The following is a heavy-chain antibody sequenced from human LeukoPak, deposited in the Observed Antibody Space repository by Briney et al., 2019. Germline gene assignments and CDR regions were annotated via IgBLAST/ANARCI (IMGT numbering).Heavy chain of an antibody. CDR2: ITYNGDFT. D-gene: IGHD3-22*01. Sequence: GGSLRLSCAASGFTFSGYAITWVRQAPGKGLEWVASITYNGDFTYYLDSVKGRFTISRDNSKNPLYLQMNNLRGEDTALYYCAKDGLYFDGSAHIYYFDAWGQGALVAVSS. CDR1: GFTFSGYA. J-gene: IGHJ4*02. CDR3: AKDGLYFDGSAHIYYFDA. V-gene: IGHV3-23*01.